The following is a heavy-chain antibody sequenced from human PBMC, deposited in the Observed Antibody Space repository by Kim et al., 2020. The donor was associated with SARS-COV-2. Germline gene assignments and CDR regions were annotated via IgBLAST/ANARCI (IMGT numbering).Heavy chain of an antibody. CDR3: ARGSKGGGSYLNY. Sequence: YNPSLMSRVTISVDTSKSRFSLKLNSVTAADTAVYYCARGSKGGGSYLNYWGRGTLVTVSS. D-gene: IGHD3-16*01. V-gene: IGHV4-34*01. J-gene: IGHJ4*01.